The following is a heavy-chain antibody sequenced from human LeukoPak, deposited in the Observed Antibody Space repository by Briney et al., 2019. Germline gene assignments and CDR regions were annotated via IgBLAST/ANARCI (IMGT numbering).Heavy chain of an antibody. CDR3: AKLGCSSTSCYNYYYYMDV. CDR2: ISGSGGST. J-gene: IGHJ6*03. CDR1: GFTFSSYA. Sequence: GGSLRLSCAASGFTFSSYAMSWVRQAPGKGLEWVSAISGSGGSTYYADSVKGRFTISRDNSKNTLYLQMNSLRAEDTAVYYCAKLGCSSTSCYNYYYYMDVWGKGTTVTVSS. D-gene: IGHD2-2*02. V-gene: IGHV3-23*01.